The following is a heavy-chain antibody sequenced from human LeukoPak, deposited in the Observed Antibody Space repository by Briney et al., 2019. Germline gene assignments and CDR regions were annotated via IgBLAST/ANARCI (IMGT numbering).Heavy chain of an antibody. CDR3: ARVGGWLLEEGYYFDY. Sequence: SETLSLTCTVSGGSISSYYWNWIRQPAGKGLEWVGRIYTSGSTNYNPSLKSRVTISVDTSKNQFSLKLSSVTAADTAVYYCARVGGWLLEEGYYFDYWGQGTLVTVSS. J-gene: IGHJ4*02. D-gene: IGHD5-24*01. CDR1: GGSISSYY. V-gene: IGHV4-4*07. CDR2: IYTSGST.